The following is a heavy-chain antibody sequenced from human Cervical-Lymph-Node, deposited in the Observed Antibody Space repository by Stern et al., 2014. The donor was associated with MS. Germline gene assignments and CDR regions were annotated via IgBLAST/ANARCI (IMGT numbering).Heavy chain of an antibody. CDR1: GFSFSSYA. J-gene: IGHJ3*02. CDR3: ARMYASGSYNGAFDI. Sequence: VQLLESGGGAVQPGGSLRLSCAASGFSFSSYAMHWVRQAPGKGLQWVAVMSHDGSSDYYADSVRGRFTISRDKSKNTLFLQMNSLRPQDTALYYCARMYASGSYNGAFDIWGQGTLVTVSS. CDR2: MSHDGSSD. V-gene: IGHV3-30*04. D-gene: IGHD6-19*01.